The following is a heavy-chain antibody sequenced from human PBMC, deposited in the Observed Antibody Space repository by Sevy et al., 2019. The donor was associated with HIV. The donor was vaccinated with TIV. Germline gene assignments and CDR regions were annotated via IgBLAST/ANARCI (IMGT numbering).Heavy chain of an antibody. D-gene: IGHD3-3*01. V-gene: IGHV3-23*01. CDR2: MSGRGDSR. J-gene: IGHJ4*01. CDR3: AKDVRDQSWYDDVWSGSPCFDY. CDR1: GFRFESQA. Sequence: GGSLRLSCVASGFRFESQAMSWVRQAPGKGLEWVSGMSGRGDSRGYANTGNGRFTISKDNSKKTVYLQMNSLTAEDKALNYCAKDVRDQSWYDDVWSGSPCFDYWGRGILVTVSS.